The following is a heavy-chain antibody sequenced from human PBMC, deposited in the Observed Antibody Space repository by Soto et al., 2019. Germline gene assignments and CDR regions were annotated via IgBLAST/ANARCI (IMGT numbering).Heavy chain of an antibody. CDR2: ISYGGSNT. D-gene: IGHD3-10*01. CDR1: GFTFSSYA. Sequence: PGGSLRLSCAASGFTFSSYAMSWVRQTPGKGLEWVSGISYGGSNTYYADSVKGRFTVSRDNSKNTLYLQMTSLRAGDTAVYYCARRDRGLLWFGDNYFDSWGQGTLVTVSS. J-gene: IGHJ4*02. V-gene: IGHV3-23*01. CDR3: ARRDRGLLWFGDNYFDS.